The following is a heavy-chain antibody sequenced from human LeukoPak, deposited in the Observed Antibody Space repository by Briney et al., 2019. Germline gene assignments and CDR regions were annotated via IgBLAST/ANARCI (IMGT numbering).Heavy chain of an antibody. CDR1: GGSISNYY. V-gene: IGHV4-59*01. CDR3: PRGNVFTANPY. Sequence: PSETLSLTCTVSGGSISNYYWNWIRQPPGKGLEWIGYIYYSGTTNYNPSLKSRVTISVDTSRTQFSLKLISVTAADTAMYYCPRGNVFTANPYWGQGTLVTVSS. D-gene: IGHD2-21*02. CDR2: IYYSGTT. J-gene: IGHJ4*02.